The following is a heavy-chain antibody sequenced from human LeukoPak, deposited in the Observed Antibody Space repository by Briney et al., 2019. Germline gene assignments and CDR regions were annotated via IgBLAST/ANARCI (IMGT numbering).Heavy chain of an antibody. Sequence: PSETLSLTCAVYGGSFSGYYWSWIRQPPGKGLEWIGRIYTSGSTNYNPSLKSRVTMSVDTSKNQFSLKLSSVTAADTAVYYCASVELGKWGSSWSQPPHDAFDIWGQGTMVTVSS. CDR1: GGSFSGYY. D-gene: IGHD6-13*01. J-gene: IGHJ3*02. CDR2: IYTSGST. V-gene: IGHV4-59*10. CDR3: ASVELGKWGSSWSQPPHDAFDI.